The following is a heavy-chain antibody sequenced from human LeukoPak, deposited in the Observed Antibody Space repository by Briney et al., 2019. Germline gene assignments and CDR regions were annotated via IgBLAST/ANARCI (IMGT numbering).Heavy chain of an antibody. D-gene: IGHD3-10*01. CDR3: AASDGHIKACYYYYMDV. V-gene: IGHV1-2*02. J-gene: IGHJ6*03. Sequence: VASVKVSCKASGYTFTGYYFHWVRQAPGQGLEWMGWINPNTGGTNYAQRFQGRVTLTWDTSISTAYMELNRLTSDDTAVYYCAASDGHIKACYYYYMDVWGKGTSVTVSS. CDR1: GYTFTGYY. CDR2: INPNTGGT.